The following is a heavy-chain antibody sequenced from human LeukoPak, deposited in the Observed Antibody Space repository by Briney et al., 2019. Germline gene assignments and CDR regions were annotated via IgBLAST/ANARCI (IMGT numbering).Heavy chain of an antibody. Sequence: GGSLRLSCAASGFTVHSNYMSWVRQAPGKGLEWVSVIDRSGVTHYADSVKGRFTISRDNSKNTLYLQMNSLRAEDTAVYYCAGLPAYYYDTSGFYFDYWGQGTLVTVSS. CDR1: GFTVHSNY. J-gene: IGHJ4*02. D-gene: IGHD3-22*01. V-gene: IGHV3-53*01. CDR2: IDRSGVT. CDR3: AGLPAYYYDTSGFYFDY.